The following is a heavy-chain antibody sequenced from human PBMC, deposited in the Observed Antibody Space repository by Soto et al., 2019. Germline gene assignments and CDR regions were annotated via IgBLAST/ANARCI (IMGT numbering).Heavy chain of an antibody. Sequence: ASVKVSCKASGYTFVDYALHWVRQAPGQGLEWVGWMNPKTGNIKSSHKFEDRVSITRDTATSTAYMELSGLRSEDTAVYFCTREAVVAENWFDPWGQGTLLTVS. CDR2: MNPKTGNI. CDR3: TREAVVAENWFDP. J-gene: IGHJ5*02. CDR1: GYTFVDYA. V-gene: IGHV1-3*01. D-gene: IGHD3-22*01.